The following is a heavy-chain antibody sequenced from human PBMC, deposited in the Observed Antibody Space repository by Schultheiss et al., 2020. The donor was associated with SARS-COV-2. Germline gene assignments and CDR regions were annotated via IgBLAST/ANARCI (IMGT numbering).Heavy chain of an antibody. D-gene: IGHD2-2*02. J-gene: IGHJ4*02. Sequence: GGSLRLSCAASGFTFSSYAMHWVRQAPGKGLEWVAVISYDGSNKYYADSVKGRFTISRDNSKNTLYLQMNSLRAEDTAVYYCARQAEAAQILGYCSSTSCYSDLDYWGQGTLVTVSS. CDR3: ARQAEAAQILGYCSSTSCYSDLDY. CDR1: GFTFSSYA. CDR2: ISYDGSNK. V-gene: IGHV3-30*04.